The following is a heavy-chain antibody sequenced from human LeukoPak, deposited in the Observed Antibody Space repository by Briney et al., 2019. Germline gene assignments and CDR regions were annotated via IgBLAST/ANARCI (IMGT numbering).Heavy chain of an antibody. D-gene: IGHD1-26*01. V-gene: IGHV3-23*01. CDR1: GFTFSSYA. CDR2: IRGSGGST. CDR3: AKLSGSYDGGYY. Sequence: GGSLILSCAASGFTFSSYAMSWVRQAPGKGLEWVSAIRGSGGSTYYADSMKGRFTISRDNSKNTLYLQMNSLRAEDTAVYYCAKLSGSYDGGYYWGQGTLVTVSS. J-gene: IGHJ4*02.